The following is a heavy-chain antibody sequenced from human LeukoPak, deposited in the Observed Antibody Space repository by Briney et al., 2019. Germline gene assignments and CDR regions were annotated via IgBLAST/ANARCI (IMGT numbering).Heavy chain of an antibody. D-gene: IGHD6-13*01. J-gene: IGHJ4*02. CDR2: ISAYNGNT. CDR3: ARDTGTYSSSWYLADY. V-gene: IGHV1-18*01. CDR1: GYTCTSYD. Sequence: ASVKVSCKASGYTCTSYDINWVRQAPGQGLEWMGWISAYNGNTNYAQKLQDRVTMTTDTSTSTAYMELRSLRSDDTAVYYCARDTGTYSSSWYLADYWGQGTLVTVSS.